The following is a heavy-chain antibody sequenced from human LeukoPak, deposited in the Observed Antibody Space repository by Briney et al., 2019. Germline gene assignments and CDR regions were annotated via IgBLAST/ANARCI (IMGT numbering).Heavy chain of an antibody. J-gene: IGHJ6*02. Sequence: QPGGSLRLSCAASGFTFSSYVMHWVRQAPGKGLEWVAVISYDGSNKYYADSVKGRFTISRDNSKNTLYLQMNSLRAEDTAVYYCASRVSRVYSSSSPTDGRTKDYYYYGMDVWGQGTTVTVSS. CDR3: ASRVSRVYSSSSPTDGRTKDYYYYGMDV. D-gene: IGHD6-6*01. V-gene: IGHV3-30-3*01. CDR1: GFTFSSYV. CDR2: ISYDGSNK.